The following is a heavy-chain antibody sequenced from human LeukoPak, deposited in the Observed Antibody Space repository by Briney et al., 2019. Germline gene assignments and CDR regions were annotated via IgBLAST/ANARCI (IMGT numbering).Heavy chain of an antibody. CDR3: ARRRWDYGDEKGFDY. V-gene: IGHV4-39*01. CDR2: IYYSGST. Sequence: SETLSLTCTVSGGSISSSSYYWGWIRQPPGKGLEWIGSIYYSGSTYYNPSLKSRVTISVDTSKNQFSLKLSSVTAADTAVYYCARRRWDYGDEKGFDYWGQGTLVTVSS. J-gene: IGHJ4*02. D-gene: IGHD4-17*01. CDR1: GGSISSSSYY.